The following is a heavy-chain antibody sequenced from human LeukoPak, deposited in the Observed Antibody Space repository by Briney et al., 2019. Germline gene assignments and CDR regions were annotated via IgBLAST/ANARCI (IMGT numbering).Heavy chain of an antibody. CDR3: VKDRTGTYTLDY. D-gene: IGHD3-10*01. V-gene: IGHV3-30-3*01. CDR1: GFTFSNYA. CDR2: ISDDGSRQ. J-gene: IGHJ4*02. Sequence: PGRSLSLSCAATGFTFSNYAIHWGRQAPGKGLVWVAFISDDGSRQHYADSVKGRFIISRDNSKNTLNLQMNSLRAEDTAVYYCVKDRTGTYTLDYWGQGTLVTVSS.